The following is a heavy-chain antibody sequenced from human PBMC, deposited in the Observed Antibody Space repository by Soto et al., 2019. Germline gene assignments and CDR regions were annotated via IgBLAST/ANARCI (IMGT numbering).Heavy chain of an antibody. CDR2: IYPGDSDT. D-gene: IGHD3-16*02. V-gene: IGHV5-51*03. CDR1: GYTLISDW. Sequence: GESLKSSGNGSGYTLISDWIGWVRQKPGKGLEWMGMIYPGDSDTRYSPSFQGQVTISADKSINTAYLQWSSLEASDTAVYYCARIIAASGAGFDYWGQGTLVTVSS. CDR3: ARIIAASGAGFDY. J-gene: IGHJ4*02.